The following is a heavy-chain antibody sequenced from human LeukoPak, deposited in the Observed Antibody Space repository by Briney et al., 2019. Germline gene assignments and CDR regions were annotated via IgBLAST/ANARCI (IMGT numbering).Heavy chain of an antibody. J-gene: IGHJ6*02. Sequence: GGSLRLSCAASGFTFSSYGMHWVRQAPGKGLEWVAVISYDRSNKYYADSVKGRFTISRDNSKNTLYLQMNSLRAEDTAVYYCAREGSHSSSWYNHYYYGVDVWGQGTTVTVSS. CDR2: ISYDRSNK. CDR1: GFTFSSYG. CDR3: AREGSHSSSWYNHYYYGVDV. V-gene: IGHV3-30*03. D-gene: IGHD6-13*01.